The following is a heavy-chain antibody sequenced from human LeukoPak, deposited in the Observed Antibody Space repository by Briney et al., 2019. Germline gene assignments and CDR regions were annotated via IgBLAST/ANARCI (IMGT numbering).Heavy chain of an antibody. J-gene: IGHJ4*02. CDR3: ARLIVGAARYFDY. V-gene: IGHV5-51*01. Sequence: GESLKISCKGSGYSFTYYWIAWVRQMPGKGLEWMGIIYPGDSDTRYSPSFQGQVIISADKSISTAYLQWSSLKASDSAMYYCARLIVGAARYFDYWGQGTLVTVSS. CDR1: GYSFTYYW. D-gene: IGHD1-26*01. CDR2: IYPGDSDT.